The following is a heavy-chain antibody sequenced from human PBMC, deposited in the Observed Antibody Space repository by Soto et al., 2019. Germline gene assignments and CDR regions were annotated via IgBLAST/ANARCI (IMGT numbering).Heavy chain of an antibody. V-gene: IGHV4-34*01. J-gene: IGHJ3*02. CDR3: ARVERGTATTVVDAFDI. CDR2: MSHSGGT. D-gene: IGHD1-1*01. Sequence: QVQLQQWGAGLLKPSETLSLTCAVYGGSVSGANYYWSWIRQPPGKGLEWIGEMSHSGGTNFNPSLKSRVTLSVDTSTNQFSLKMSSVTAADTALYYCARVERGTATTVVDAFDIWGPGTMVTVSS. CDR1: GGSVSGANYY.